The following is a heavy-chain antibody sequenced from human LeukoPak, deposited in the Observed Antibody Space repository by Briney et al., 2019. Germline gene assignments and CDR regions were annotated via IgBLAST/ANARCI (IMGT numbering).Heavy chain of an antibody. D-gene: IGHD3-22*01. V-gene: IGHV1-2*02. CDR3: ARERYYDSSGYPVYFDY. Sequence: ASVKVSCKASGYTFTGYYMHWVRQAPGQGLEWMGWINPNSGGTNYAQKFQGRVTMTRDTSISTAYMELSRLRSDDTAVYCCARERYYDSSGYPVYFDYWGQGTLVTASS. J-gene: IGHJ4*02. CDR2: INPNSGGT. CDR1: GYTFTGYY.